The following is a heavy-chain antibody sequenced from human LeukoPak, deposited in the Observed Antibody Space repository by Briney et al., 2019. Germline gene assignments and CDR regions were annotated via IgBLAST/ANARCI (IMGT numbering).Heavy chain of an antibody. CDR1: GYTFTSYD. J-gene: IGHJ3*02. V-gene: IGHV1-46*01. CDR2: INPSGGST. Sequence: ASVKVSCKASGYTFTSYDINWVRQATGQGLEWMGIINPSGGSTSYAQKFQGRVTMTRDMSTSTVYMEPSSLRSEDTAVYYCARDGATYYYGSGSYVPGAFDIWGQGTMVTVSS. D-gene: IGHD3-10*01. CDR3: ARDGATYYYGSGSYVPGAFDI.